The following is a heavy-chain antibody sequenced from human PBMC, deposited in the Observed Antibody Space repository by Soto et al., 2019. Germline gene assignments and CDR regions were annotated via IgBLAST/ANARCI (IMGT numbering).Heavy chain of an antibody. V-gene: IGHV1-2*02. Sequence: ASVKVSCKASGGTFSSYAISWVRQAPGQGLEWMGWINPNSGGTNYAQKFQGRVTMTRDTSISTAYMELSRLRSDDTAVYYCARDLSVIPTGYGMDVWGQGTTVTVSS. CDR2: INPNSGGT. CDR3: ARDLSVIPTGYGMDV. J-gene: IGHJ6*02. D-gene: IGHD3-16*02. CDR1: GGTFSSYA.